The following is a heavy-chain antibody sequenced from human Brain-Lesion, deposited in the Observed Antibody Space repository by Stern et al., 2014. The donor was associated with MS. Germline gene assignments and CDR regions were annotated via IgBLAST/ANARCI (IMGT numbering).Heavy chain of an antibody. V-gene: IGHV3-74*01. Sequence: VQLVQPGGGLVQPGGSLTLSCAASGFHFSTYWMHWVRPAPAKGLVWVSRVNNDGRRTSYADSVKGRFTMSRDNAKNTLYLQMNSLRVEDTAIYYCARGERWFDSWGQGTLVTVSS. J-gene: IGHJ5*01. CDR1: GFHFSTYW. CDR2: VNNDGRRT. CDR3: ARGERWFDS.